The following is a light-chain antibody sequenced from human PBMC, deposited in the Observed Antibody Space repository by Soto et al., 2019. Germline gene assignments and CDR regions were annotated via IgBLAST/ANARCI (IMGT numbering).Light chain of an antibody. V-gene: IGKV3-15*01. CDR1: QSVTSN. Sequence: EVVMTQSPGAVSVSPGERATLSCRASQSVTSNVAWYQQKPGQAPRLLIYRPSARATGVPARFSGSGSGTEFTLTISSLQSEDFGIYYCQQYDYWRTFGHGTKVEI. J-gene: IGKJ1*01. CDR2: RPS. CDR3: QQYDYWRT.